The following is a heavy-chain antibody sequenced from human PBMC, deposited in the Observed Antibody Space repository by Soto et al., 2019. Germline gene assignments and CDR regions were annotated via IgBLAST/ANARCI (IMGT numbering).Heavy chain of an antibody. V-gene: IGHV1-46*01. CDR2: INPSGGST. CDR1: GYTFTTYY. CDR3: ARGKSINATRGSFDY. D-gene: IGHD2-2*01. J-gene: IGHJ4*02. Sequence: ASVKVSCKASGYTFTTYYMHWVRQAPGQGLEWMGIINPSGGSTSYAQKFQGRVTMTRDTSTSTVYMELSSLRSEDTAVYYCARGKSINATRGSFDYWGQGTLVTVSS.